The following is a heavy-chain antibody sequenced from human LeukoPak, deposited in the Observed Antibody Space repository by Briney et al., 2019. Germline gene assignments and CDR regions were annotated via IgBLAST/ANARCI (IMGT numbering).Heavy chain of an antibody. CDR1: GYTFTGYY. CDR3: ARGSNYYYDVTADYPRY. V-gene: IGHV1-46*01. Sequence: ASVKVSCKASGYTFTGYYMNWVRQAPGQGLEWLGIINPSGGTTTYAQKFQGRVTMTRDTSTSTVYMELNTLRSEDTAVYYCARGSNYYYDVTADYPRYWGQGTLVTVSS. D-gene: IGHD3-22*01. CDR2: INPSGGTT. J-gene: IGHJ4*02.